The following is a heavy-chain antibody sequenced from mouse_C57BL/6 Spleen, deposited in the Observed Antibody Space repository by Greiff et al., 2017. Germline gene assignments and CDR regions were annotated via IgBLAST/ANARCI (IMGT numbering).Heavy chain of an antibody. J-gene: IGHJ4*01. D-gene: IGHD1-1*01. CDR3: ARRGIYYYGSSYLYAMDY. Sequence: QLQQPGAELVRPGSSVKLSCKASGYTFTSYWMDWVKQRPGQGLEWIGNIYPSDSETHYNQKFKDKATLTVDKSSSTAYMQLSSLTSEDSAVYYCARRGIYYYGSSYLYAMDYWGQGTSVTVSS. V-gene: IGHV1-61*01. CDR2: IYPSDSET. CDR1: GYTFTSYW.